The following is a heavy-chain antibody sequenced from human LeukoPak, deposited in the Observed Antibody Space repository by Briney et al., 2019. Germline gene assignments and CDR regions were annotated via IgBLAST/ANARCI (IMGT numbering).Heavy chain of an antibody. V-gene: IGHV4-59*01. Sequence: SETLSLTCTVSAGSITNYYWTWLRQPPGERLEWIGLVHYSGITYYNPSLKSRLTISVDTSKNQFSLKLSSVTAADTAVYYCAKNGGGSPNWFDTWGQGTLVTVSS. CDR2: VHYSGIT. CDR1: AGSITNYY. D-gene: IGHD1-26*01. CDR3: AKNGGGSPNWFDT. J-gene: IGHJ5*02.